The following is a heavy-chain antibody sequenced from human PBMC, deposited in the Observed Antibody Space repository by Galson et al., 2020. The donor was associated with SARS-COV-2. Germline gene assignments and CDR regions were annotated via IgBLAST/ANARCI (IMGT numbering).Heavy chain of an antibody. CDR1: GAAFNSYT. V-gene: IGHV1-69*04. D-gene: IGHD6-19*01. CDR2: IISIIGIT. J-gene: IGHJ5*02. Sequence: ASVKVSCKASGAAFNSYTFMWVRQAPGQGLEWMGRIISIIGITNYAERFQDRITIAADKSTGTAYMELSGLKSEDTAVYYCATESDSSAWAWGQGTLVTVSS. CDR3: ATESDSSAWA.